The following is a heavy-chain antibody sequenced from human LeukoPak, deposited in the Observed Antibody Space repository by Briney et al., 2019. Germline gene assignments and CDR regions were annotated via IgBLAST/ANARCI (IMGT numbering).Heavy chain of an antibody. D-gene: IGHD3-10*01. CDR3: AKYGSGTSKVWYYYYGMDV. CDR1: GFTVSNDY. Sequence: PGGSLRLSCTASGFTVSNDYMAWVRQAPGRGLEWVSLIYGDGTTFYTDSVKGRFTISRDNSKNTLYLQMNSLRAEDTAVYYCAKYGSGTSKVWYYYYGMDVWGKGTTVTVSS. J-gene: IGHJ6*04. V-gene: IGHV3-66*02. CDR2: IYGDGTT.